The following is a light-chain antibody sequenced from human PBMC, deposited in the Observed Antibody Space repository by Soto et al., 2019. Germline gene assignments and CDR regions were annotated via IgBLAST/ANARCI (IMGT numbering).Light chain of an antibody. CDR1: TSDVGRYNY. CDR3: NSYTTGTTWV. Sequence: QLVLTQPASVSGSPGQSITISCTGTTSDVGRYNYVSWHQQHPGKAPKLLIFDVSNRPSGVYDRFSGSKSGNTASLTISGLQAEDEADYYCNSYTTGTTWVFGGGTKLTVL. V-gene: IGLV2-14*01. CDR2: DVS. J-gene: IGLJ3*02.